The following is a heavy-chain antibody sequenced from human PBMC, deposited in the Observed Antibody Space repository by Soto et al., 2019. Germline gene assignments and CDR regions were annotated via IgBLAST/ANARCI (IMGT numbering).Heavy chain of an antibody. D-gene: IGHD4-17*01. CDR2: ISYDGSNK. V-gene: IGHV3-30*03. CDR3: ATTRYYGDYPAPFHY. CDR1: GFTFSSYG. J-gene: IGHJ4*02. Sequence: GGSLRLSCAASGFTFSSYGMHWVRQAPGKGLEWVAVISYDGSNKYYADSVKGRFTISRDNSKNTLYLQMNSLRAEDTAVYYCATTRYYGDYPAPFHYWGQGTLVTVSS.